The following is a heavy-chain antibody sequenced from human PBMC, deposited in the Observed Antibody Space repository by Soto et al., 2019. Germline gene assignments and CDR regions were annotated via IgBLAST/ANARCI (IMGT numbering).Heavy chain of an antibody. J-gene: IGHJ5*02. Sequence: ASVKVSCKASGYTFTSYGISWVRQNTGQGLEWMGWISAYNGNTNYAQKLQGRVTMTTDTSTSTAYMELRSLRSDDTAVYYCARALEDGYSNYESDWFDPWGQGTLVTVSS. D-gene: IGHD4-4*01. CDR2: ISAYNGNT. V-gene: IGHV1-18*01. CDR1: GYTFTSYG. CDR3: ARALEDGYSNYESDWFDP.